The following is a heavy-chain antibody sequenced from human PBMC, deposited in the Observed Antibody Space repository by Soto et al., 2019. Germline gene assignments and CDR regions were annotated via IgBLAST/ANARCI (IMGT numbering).Heavy chain of an antibody. CDR1: GGSINSGGYY. CDR3: TRNGRNFSSTACHRGEYFQH. D-gene: IGHD2-2*02. CDR2: IYSSGST. Sequence: SETLSLTCTVSGGSINSGGYYWSWIRQHPGKGLEWIGFIYSSGSTYYNPSLSSRVTISIDTSKSQISLNLSSVTAADTAVYFCTRNGRNFSSTACHRGEYFQHWGPGTLVTVSS. J-gene: IGHJ1*01. V-gene: IGHV4-31*03.